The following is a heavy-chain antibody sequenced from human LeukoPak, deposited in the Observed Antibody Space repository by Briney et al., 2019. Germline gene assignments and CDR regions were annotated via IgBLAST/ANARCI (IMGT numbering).Heavy chain of an antibody. Sequence: GGSLRLSCAASGFTFSDYAMTWVRQDPGKGLEWISTISGSGGSTYYADSVKGRFTISRDNSKTTLYLQMNSLRAEDTAVYSCAKELLFGEFPLWYFDSWGQGTLVTVSS. V-gene: IGHV3-23*01. CDR2: ISGSGGST. CDR3: AKELLFGEFPLWYFDS. CDR1: GFTFSDYA. J-gene: IGHJ4*02. D-gene: IGHD3-10*01.